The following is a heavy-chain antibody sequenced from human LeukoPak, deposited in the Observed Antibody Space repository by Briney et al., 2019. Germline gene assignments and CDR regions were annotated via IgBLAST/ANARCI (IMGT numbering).Heavy chain of an antibody. D-gene: IGHD4-17*01. CDR2: YYHTGSS. J-gene: IGHJ2*01. CDR3: ASVTRSMSRFFDL. V-gene: IGHV4-38-2*01. Sequence: SETLSPTCAVSGYSISNHYYWGWIRQPPGKGLEWIGSYYHTGSSYYNPSLQSRVAISIDTSKNLFSLELASVTAADTAVYYCASVTRSMSRFFDLWGRGTLVIVSS. CDR1: GYSISNHYY.